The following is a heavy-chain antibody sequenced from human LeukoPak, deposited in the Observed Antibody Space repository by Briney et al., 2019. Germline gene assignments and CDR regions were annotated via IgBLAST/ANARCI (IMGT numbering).Heavy chain of an antibody. CDR3: VRDIWGLPPDY. D-gene: IGHD3-16*01. V-gene: IGHV4-38-2*02. Sequence: WEPLSFTCIVSGFSIESDYAWGWVRQPPGKELEWIGFIYHSVNTYYNPSLKSRVTMSVDTSRTQFSLKMRSVTAADTAVYYCVRDIWGLPPDYWGQGTLVTVSS. J-gene: IGHJ4*02. CDR1: GFSIESDYA. CDR2: IYHSVNT.